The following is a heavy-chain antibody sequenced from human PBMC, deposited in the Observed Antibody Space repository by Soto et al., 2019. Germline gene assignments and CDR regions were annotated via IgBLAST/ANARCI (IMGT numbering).Heavy chain of an antibody. V-gene: IGHV4-39*01. J-gene: IGHJ4*02. CDR1: VSSINSSGYY. CDR2: MFYGVST. CDR3: ARLPSRHLVDY. D-gene: IGHD3-3*02. Sequence: SETLSLTCTVSVSSINSSGYYWGGFRQPPGKGLEWIGSMFYGVSTSYNPSPKSRFTVSFAPSKNQFSLNLRSVTAADTAVYYCARLPSRHLVDYWGQGTLVTVSS.